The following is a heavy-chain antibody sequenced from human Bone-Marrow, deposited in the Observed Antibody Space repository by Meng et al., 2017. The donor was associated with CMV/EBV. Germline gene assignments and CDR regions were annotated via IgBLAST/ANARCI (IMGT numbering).Heavy chain of an antibody. CDR3: ASRPHQGVVMPQFDP. J-gene: IGHJ5*02. CDR1: GGSFSGYY. V-gene: IGHV4-34*01. CDR2: IYYSGGT. Sequence: SETLSLTCAVYGGSFSGYYWSWIRHPPGKGLEWIGSIYYSGGTYYNPSLKSRVTILVDTSKNQVSLKLSSVTAADTAVYYCASRPHQGVVMPQFDPWGQGTLVTVSS. D-gene: IGHD3-3*01.